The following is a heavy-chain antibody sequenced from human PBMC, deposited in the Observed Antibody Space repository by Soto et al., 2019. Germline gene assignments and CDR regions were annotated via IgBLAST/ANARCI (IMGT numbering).Heavy chain of an antibody. CDR3: ARGYRYGDYYYGMDV. Sequence: EVQLLESGGGLVQPGGSLRLSCAASGFTFSSYAMSWVRQAPGKGLEWVSAISDSGGSTYYADSVKGRFTISRDNSKNTLYLQMNSLRAEDTAVYYCARGYRYGDYYYGMDVWGQGTTVTVSS. CDR2: ISDSGGST. V-gene: IGHV3-23*01. CDR1: GFTFSSYA. J-gene: IGHJ6*02. D-gene: IGHD5-18*01.